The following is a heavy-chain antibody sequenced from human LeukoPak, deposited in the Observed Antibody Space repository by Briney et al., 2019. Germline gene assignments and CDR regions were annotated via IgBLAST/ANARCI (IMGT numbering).Heavy chain of an antibody. Sequence: ASVKVSCKASGYTFTDYYIHWVRQAPGQGLEWMGRIIPNNGGTNYAQKFHGRVTMTRDTSIITAYMELSDLRSDDTAVYYCARLGIPPATFAFDLWGQGTVVIVSS. D-gene: IGHD2-2*01. CDR2: IIPNNGGT. J-gene: IGHJ3*01. CDR3: ARLGIPPATFAFDL. CDR1: GYTFTDYY. V-gene: IGHV1-2*06.